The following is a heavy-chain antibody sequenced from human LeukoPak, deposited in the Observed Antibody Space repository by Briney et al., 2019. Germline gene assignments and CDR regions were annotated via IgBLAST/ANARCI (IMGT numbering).Heavy chain of an antibody. CDR1: GGSISSYY. CDR3: ARGVLL. Sequence: SETLSLTCTVSGGSISSYYWSWIRQPPGKGLEWIGYISYRGTTYYNPSLKSRVTISVDTSKNQFSLRLSSVTAADTAVYYCARGVLLWGQGTLVTVSS. J-gene: IGHJ4*02. CDR2: ISYRGTT. V-gene: IGHV4-59*12. D-gene: IGHD3-10*01.